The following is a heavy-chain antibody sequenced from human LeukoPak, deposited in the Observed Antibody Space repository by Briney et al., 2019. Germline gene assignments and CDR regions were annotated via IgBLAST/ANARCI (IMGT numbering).Heavy chain of an antibody. D-gene: IGHD2-15*01. J-gene: IGHJ5*02. Sequence: PSETLSLTRTVSGGSISNNIYYWGWIRHPPGTGLEWIVSIYYSGSTYYNPSLKSRFTISVDTSKNQFALKLSSVTAADTAVYYCARLGCRCSWGQGTLVTVS. CDR2: IYYSGST. CDR3: ARLGCRCS. CDR1: GGSISNNIYY. V-gene: IGHV4-39*01.